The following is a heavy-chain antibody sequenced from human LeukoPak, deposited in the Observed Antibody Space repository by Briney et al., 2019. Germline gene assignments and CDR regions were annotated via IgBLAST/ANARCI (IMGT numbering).Heavy chain of an antibody. D-gene: IGHD6-19*01. J-gene: IGHJ4*02. CDR2: MYYSGST. CDR3: ARAGSGWSFDY. Sequence: PSETLSLTCTVSGGSISSYYWNWIRQPPGKGLEWIGYMYYSGSTNYNPSLKSRVTISVDTPKNQFSLKLTSVTAADTAVYYCARAGSGWSFDYWGQGTLVTVSS. CDR1: GGSISSYY. V-gene: IGHV4-59*01.